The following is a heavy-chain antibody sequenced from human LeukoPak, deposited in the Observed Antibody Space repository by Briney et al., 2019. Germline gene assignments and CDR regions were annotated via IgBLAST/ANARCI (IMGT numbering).Heavy chain of an antibody. D-gene: IGHD5-18*01. CDR2: IYSSGNT. CDR3: ARRGYSYGPNWFDP. V-gene: IGHV4-59*08. CDR1: GGSLSSHY. Sequence: SETLSLTCTVSGGSLSSHYWSWIRQSPGKGLEWIGYIYSSGNTNYNPSLKSRVTISVDTSKNQFSLKLSSVTAADTAVYYCARRGYSYGPNWFDPWGQGTLVTVSS. J-gene: IGHJ5*02.